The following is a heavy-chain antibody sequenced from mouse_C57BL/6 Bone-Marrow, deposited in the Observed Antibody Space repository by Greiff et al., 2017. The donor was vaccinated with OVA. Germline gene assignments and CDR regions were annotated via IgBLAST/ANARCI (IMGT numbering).Heavy chain of an antibody. J-gene: IGHJ4*01. Sequence: VQLQQSVAELVRPGASVKLSCTASGFNIKNTYMHWVKQRPEQGLEWIGRIDPANDHTKYAPKFQGKATMTAYTSSNTAYLQLSSLSSEDTAVYCCARGNFGSSFYAMDYWGQGTSVTVSS. D-gene: IGHD1-1*01. CDR1: GFNIKNTY. CDR3: ARGNFGSSFYAMDY. CDR2: IDPANDHT. V-gene: IGHV14-3*01.